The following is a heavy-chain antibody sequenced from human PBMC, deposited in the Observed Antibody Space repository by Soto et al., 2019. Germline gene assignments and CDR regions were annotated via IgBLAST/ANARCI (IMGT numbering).Heavy chain of an antibody. J-gene: IGHJ3*02. CDR3: ARDLQMSPFAI. V-gene: IGHV3-66*01. Sequence: SLRLSCAASGFTVSAKHMSWVRQAPGEGLEWVSLIHTDGNTYYADSVKGRFTISRDNSKNTLSLQMNSLRVEDTAVYYCARDLQMSPFAIWGQGTMVTVSS. CDR2: IHTDGNT. CDR1: GFTVSAKH.